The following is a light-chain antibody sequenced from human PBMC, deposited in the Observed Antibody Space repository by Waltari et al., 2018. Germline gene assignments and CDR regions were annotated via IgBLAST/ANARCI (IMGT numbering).Light chain of an antibody. J-gene: IGKJ2*01. CDR2: WAS. Sequence: DIVMTQSPDSLAVFLGERATINCKSNQSLLYSSNNKNHLAWYQQKAGQPPQLLTYWASTREYGVPDRFSASGSGTDFTLTISSLQAEDVAVYYCQQYYTSPYTFGQGTKLEIK. CDR3: QQYYTSPYT. CDR1: QSLLYSSNNKNH. V-gene: IGKV4-1*01.